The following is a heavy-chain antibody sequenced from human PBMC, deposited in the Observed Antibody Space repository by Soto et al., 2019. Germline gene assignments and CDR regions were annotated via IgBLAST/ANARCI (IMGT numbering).Heavy chain of an antibody. CDR1: GGSFKSGSYS. J-gene: IGHJ4*02. CDR2: IYYSGST. CDR3: ARVIAAAGADLALGY. V-gene: IGHV4-61*01. Sequence: SETLSLTCTVSGGSFKSGSYSWSWIRQPPGKGLEWIGYIYYSGSTNYNPSLKSRVTISVDTSKNQFSLKLSSVTAADTAVYYCARVIAAAGADLALGYWGQGTLVTVSS. D-gene: IGHD6-13*01.